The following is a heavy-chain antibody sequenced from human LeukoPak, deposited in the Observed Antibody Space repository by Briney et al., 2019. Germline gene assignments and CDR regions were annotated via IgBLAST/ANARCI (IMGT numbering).Heavy chain of an antibody. D-gene: IGHD1-20*01. CDR2: IYYSGST. Sequence: TSETLSLTCTVSGGSISSSSYYWGWIRQPPGKGLEWIGSIYYSGSTNYNPSLKSRVTISVDTSKNQFSLKLSSVTAADTAVYYCARSWITGTTDYWGQGTLVTVSS. J-gene: IGHJ4*02. CDR3: ARSWITGTTDY. V-gene: IGHV4-39*07. CDR1: GGSISSSSYY.